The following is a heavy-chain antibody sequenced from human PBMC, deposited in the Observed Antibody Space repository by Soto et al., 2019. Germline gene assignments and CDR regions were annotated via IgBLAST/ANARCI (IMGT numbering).Heavy chain of an antibody. D-gene: IGHD3-22*01. V-gene: IGHV4-39*01. CDR3: TLGSGWKDFDY. J-gene: IGHJ4*02. CDR1: GGSIRNSTYY. CDR2: IYYSGST. Sequence: SETLSLTCTVSGGSIRNSTYYWGGIRQPPGKGLEWIGNIYYSGSTYYNPSLKSRVTISVDTSKNQFSLKLSSVTAADTVVYYCTLGSGWKDFDYWGQGTLVNVS.